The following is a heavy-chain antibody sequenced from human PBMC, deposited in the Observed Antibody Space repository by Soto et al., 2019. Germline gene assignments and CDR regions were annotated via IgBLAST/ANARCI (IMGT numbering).Heavy chain of an antibody. D-gene: IGHD2-2*01. CDR1: GGSISSGDYY. V-gene: IGHV4-30-4*01. CDR3: ARDIVVVPAAMSPSDYYYGMDV. CDR2: IYYSGST. Sequence: NPSETLSLTCTVSGGSISSGDYYWSWIRQPPGKGLEWIGYIYYSGSTYYNPSLKSRVTISVDTSKNQFSLKLSSVTAADTAVYYCARDIVVVPAAMSPSDYYYGMDVWGQGTTVTVSS. J-gene: IGHJ6*02.